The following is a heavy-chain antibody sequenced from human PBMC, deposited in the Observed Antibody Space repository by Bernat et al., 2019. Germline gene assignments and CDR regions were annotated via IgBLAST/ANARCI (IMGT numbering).Heavy chain of an antibody. V-gene: IGHV3-66*01. CDR1: GFTVSSNY. Sequence: EVQLVESGGGLVQPGGSLRLSCAASGFTVSSNYMSWVRQAPGKGLEWVAVIYSGGSTYYADSVKGRFTISRDNSKNTLYHQMNSLRAGDTAVYYCARSWGGAYDFWGGDLDYWGQGTLVTVSS. D-gene: IGHD3-3*01. CDR2: IYSGGST. CDR3: ARSWGGAYDFWGGDLDY. J-gene: IGHJ4*02.